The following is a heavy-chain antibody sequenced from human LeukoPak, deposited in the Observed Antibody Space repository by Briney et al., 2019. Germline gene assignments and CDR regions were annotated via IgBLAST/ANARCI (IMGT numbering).Heavy chain of an antibody. D-gene: IGHD2-15*01. Sequence: SETLSLTCTVSGGSISSSSYYWGWIRQPPGKGLEWIGSIYYSGSTYYNPSLKSRVTISVDTSKNQFSLKLSSVTAADTAVYYCARQGGPDPDYWGQGTLVTVSS. CDR1: GGSISSSSYY. CDR3: ARQGGPDPDY. CDR2: IYYSGST. V-gene: IGHV4-39*01. J-gene: IGHJ4*02.